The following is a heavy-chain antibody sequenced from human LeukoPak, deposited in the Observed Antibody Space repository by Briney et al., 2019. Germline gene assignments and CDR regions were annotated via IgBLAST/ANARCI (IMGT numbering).Heavy chain of an antibody. D-gene: IGHD5-24*01. CDR3: ARSDGGFDY. CDR1: GFTFSSYW. Sequence: GGSLRLSCAASGFTFSSYWMHWVRQAPGKGLVWVSRIKSDGSSTTYADSVRGRFTISRDNAKNTLYLQMNSLRAEDTAVYYCARSDGGFDYWGQGTLVTVSA. CDR2: IKSDGSST. J-gene: IGHJ4*02. V-gene: IGHV3-74*01.